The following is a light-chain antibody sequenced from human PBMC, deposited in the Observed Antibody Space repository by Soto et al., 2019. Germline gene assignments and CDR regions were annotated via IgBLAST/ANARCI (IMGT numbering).Light chain of an antibody. V-gene: IGKV1-8*01. CDR2: EAS. Sequence: AIRMTKSPSPLYASAGDRVTITCRASHGITSYLAWYQQKPGKAPKLLIYEASCLESGVPSRFSGSGSGTEFTLTISSLQPDDFATYYCQQYNSYPWTFGQGTKVDI. CDR3: QQYNSYPWT. J-gene: IGKJ1*01. CDR1: HGITSY.